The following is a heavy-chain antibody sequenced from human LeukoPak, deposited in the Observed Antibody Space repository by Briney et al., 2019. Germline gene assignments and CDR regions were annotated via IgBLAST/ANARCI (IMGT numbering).Heavy chain of an antibody. J-gene: IGHJ4*02. V-gene: IGHV3-9*01. CDR1: GFTFDDYA. CDR2: ISWNSGSI. CDR3: AKVAAGPYFDY. Sequence: QPGRSLRLSCAASGFTFDDYAMHWVRQAPGKGLEWVSGISWNSGSIGYADSVKGRFTISRDNAKNSLYLQMNSLRAEDTALYYCAKVAAGPYFDYWGQGALVTVSS. D-gene: IGHD6-19*01.